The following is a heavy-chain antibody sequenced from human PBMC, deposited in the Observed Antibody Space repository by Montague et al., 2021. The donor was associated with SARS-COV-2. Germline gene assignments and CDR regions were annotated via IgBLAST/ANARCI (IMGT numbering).Heavy chain of an antibody. V-gene: IGHV4-39*07. CDR2: IYYSGST. Sequence: LVKPTQTLTLTCTFSGFSLSTSGMCVGWIRQPPGKGLEWIGSIYYSGSTYYNPSLKSRVTISVDTSKNQFSLKLSSVTAADTAVYYCASQVPDFWSGIDYWGQGTLVTVSS. J-gene: IGHJ4*02. CDR3: ASQVPDFWSGIDY. D-gene: IGHD3-3*01. CDR1: GFSLSTSGMC.